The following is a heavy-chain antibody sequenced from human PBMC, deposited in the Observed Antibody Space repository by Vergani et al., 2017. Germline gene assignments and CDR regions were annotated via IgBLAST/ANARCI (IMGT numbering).Heavy chain of an antibody. CDR2: ISSSSSTI. V-gene: IGHV3-48*01. D-gene: IGHD2-21*01. CDR1: GFTFSSYS. Sequence: EVQLVESGGGLVQPGGSLRLSCAASGFTFSSYSMNWVRQAPGKGLEWVSYISSSSSTIYYADSVKGRFTISRDNAKNSLYLQMNSLRAEDTAVYYCADLYGDDGFSPFWGQGTLVTVSS. CDR3: ADLYGDDGFSPF. J-gene: IGHJ4*02.